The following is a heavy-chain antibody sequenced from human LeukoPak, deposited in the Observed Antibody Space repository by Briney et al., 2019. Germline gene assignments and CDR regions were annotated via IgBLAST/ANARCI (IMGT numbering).Heavy chain of an antibody. CDR1: GGSISSHY. D-gene: IGHD6-13*01. CDR3: AREGYSSNWYDY. CDR2: ISYTGST. V-gene: IGHV4-59*11. J-gene: IGHJ5*01. Sequence: SETLSLTCTVSGGSISSHYWAWIRQPPGKGLEWIGYISYTGSTNYNPSLKSRVTISVDTSKNQFSLKLRSVTAADTAVYYCAREGYSSNWYDYWGQGTLVTVSS.